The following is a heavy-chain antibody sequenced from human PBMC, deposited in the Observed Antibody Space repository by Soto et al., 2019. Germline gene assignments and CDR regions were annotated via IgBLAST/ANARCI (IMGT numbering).Heavy chain of an antibody. CDR2: IKSKTHGETT. V-gene: IGHV3-15*07. D-gene: IGHD2-15*01. CDR1: GFSFSKAW. J-gene: IGHJ4*02. CDR3: AAGLYNSGGVDQ. Sequence: EVQLVDSGGGLVQPGGSLRLSCAASGFSFSKAWITWVRQAPGKGPEWVGRIKSKTHGETTDYAAPVKGRISISRDDSKNMLYLQMNSLKSDDTAVYYCAAGLYNSGGVDQWGQGTLVTVSS.